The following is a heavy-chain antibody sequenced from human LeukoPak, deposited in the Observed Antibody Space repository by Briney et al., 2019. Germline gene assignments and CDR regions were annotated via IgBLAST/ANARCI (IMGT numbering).Heavy chain of an antibody. J-gene: IGHJ3*02. CDR2: ISSSGSTI. CDR3: ARAQRSTRHAFDI. V-gene: IGHV3-48*03. Sequence: GGSLRLSCAASGFTFSSYEMNWVRQAPGKGLEWASYISSSGSTIYYADSVKGRLTIPRDNAKNSLYLQMNSLRAEDTAVYYCARAQRSTRHAFDIWGQGTMVTVSS. D-gene: IGHD2-2*01. CDR1: GFTFSSYE.